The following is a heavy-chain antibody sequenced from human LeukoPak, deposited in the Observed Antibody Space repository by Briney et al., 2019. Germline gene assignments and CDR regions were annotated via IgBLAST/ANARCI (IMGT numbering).Heavy chain of an antibody. CDR2: IYYSGST. CDR3: ARLDDTTQHWYFDL. CDR1: GGSISSGGYY. V-gene: IGHV4-31*03. D-gene: IGHD2/OR15-2a*01. J-gene: IGHJ2*01. Sequence: SQTLSLTCTVSGGSISSGGYYWSWIRQHPGKGLEWIGYIYYSGSTYYNPSLKSRVTISVDTSKNRFSLKLSSVTAADTAVYYCARLDDTTQHWYFDLWGRGTLVTVSS.